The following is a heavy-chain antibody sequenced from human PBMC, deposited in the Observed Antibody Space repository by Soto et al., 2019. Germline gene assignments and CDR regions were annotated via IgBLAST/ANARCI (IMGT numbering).Heavy chain of an antibody. J-gene: IGHJ4*02. CDR1: GFIFSDYA. CDR2: ISGSGGST. V-gene: IGHV3-23*01. Sequence: EVQLLESGGGLVQPGGSLRLSCAASGFIFSDYAMNWVRQAPGKGLEWVSVISGSGGSTYYADSVKGRFTISRDNSKDTLYLQMHSLRAEDTAMYYCAKAYYDILTHVYYGGQGTLVTVSS. CDR3: AKAYYDILTHVYY. D-gene: IGHD3-9*01.